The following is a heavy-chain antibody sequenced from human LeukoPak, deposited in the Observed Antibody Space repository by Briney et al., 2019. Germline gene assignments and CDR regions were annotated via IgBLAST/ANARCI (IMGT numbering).Heavy chain of an antibody. Sequence: GSLRLSCAASGFTFRDYFMSWIRQAPGKGLEWVAYTNTAGNTIYYADSMKGRFTISRDNAKNSLYLQMNTLRAEDTAVYYCASATYDSSAVDAFDIWGQGTMVTDSP. V-gene: IGHV3-11*01. CDR2: TNTAGNTI. J-gene: IGHJ3*02. CDR1: GFTFRDYF. D-gene: IGHD3-22*01. CDR3: ASATYDSSAVDAFDI.